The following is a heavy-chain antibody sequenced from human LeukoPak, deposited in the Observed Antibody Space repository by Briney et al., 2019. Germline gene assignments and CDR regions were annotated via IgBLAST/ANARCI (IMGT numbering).Heavy chain of an antibody. Sequence: GGSLRLSCAASGFTFSSYGMHWVRQAPGKGLEWVAFIRYDGSNKYYADSVKGRFTISRDNSKNTLYLQMNSLRAEDTAVYYCAKDSPPYSSSSLFDYWGQGTLVTVSS. CDR2: IRYDGSNK. J-gene: IGHJ4*02. D-gene: IGHD6-13*01. CDR3: AKDSPPYSSSSLFDY. V-gene: IGHV3-30*02. CDR1: GFTFSSYG.